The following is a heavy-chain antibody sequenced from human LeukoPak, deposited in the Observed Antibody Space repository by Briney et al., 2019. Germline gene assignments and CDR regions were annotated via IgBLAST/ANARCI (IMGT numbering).Heavy chain of an antibody. Sequence: KPSQTLSLTCTVSGGSISSGSYYWSWIRQPAGKGLEWIGRIYTSGSTNYNPSLKSRVTISVDTSKNQFSLKLSSVTAADTAVYYCARDRIKPLHSGNWKSLRQQDAFDIWGQGTMVTVSS. V-gene: IGHV4-61*02. CDR1: GGSISSGSYY. D-gene: IGHD1-26*01. CDR2: IYTSGST. CDR3: ARDRIKPLHSGNWKSLRQQDAFDI. J-gene: IGHJ3*02.